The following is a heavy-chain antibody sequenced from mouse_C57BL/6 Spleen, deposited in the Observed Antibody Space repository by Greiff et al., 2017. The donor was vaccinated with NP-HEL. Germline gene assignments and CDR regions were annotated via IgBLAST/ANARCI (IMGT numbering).Heavy chain of an antibody. D-gene: IGHD2-4*01. CDR1: GFTFSSYT. CDR3: ARQKIYYYYYYFDY. V-gene: IGHV5-9*01. Sequence: EVKLQESGGGLVKPGGSLKLSCAASGFTFSSYTISWVRQTPEKRLVCVATISGGGGNTYSPDSVKVRFPISRDNAKKNLYLQMSSLRSEETALYYVARQKIYYYYYYFDYWGQGTTLTVSS. CDR2: ISGGGGNT. J-gene: IGHJ2*01.